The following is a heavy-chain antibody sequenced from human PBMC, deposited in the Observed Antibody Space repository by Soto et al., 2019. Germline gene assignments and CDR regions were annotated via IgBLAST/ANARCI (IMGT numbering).Heavy chain of an antibody. V-gene: IGHV1-18*01. J-gene: IGHJ5*02. D-gene: IGHD3-9*01. CDR2: ISAYNGNT. CDR1: GYTFTSYG. CDR3: ARSQSTMYDLRYFDPSTSGWDRFDP. Sequence: GASVKVSCKASGYTFTSYGISWVRQAPGQGLEWMGWISAYNGNTNYAQKLQGRVTMTTDTSTSTAYMELRSLRSDDTAVYYCARSQSTMYDLRYFDPSTSGWDRFDPWGQGTLVTVSS.